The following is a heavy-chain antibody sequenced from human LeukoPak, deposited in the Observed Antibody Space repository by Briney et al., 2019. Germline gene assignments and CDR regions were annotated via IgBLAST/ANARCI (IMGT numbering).Heavy chain of an antibody. CDR2: IYYSGST. Sequence: SETLSLTCAVYGGSFSGYYWSWIRQPPGKGLEWIGYIYYSGSTNYNPSLKSRVTISVDTSKNQFSLKLNSVTPEDTAVYYCVRAGVIHPSTARAFDLWGQGTMVTISS. J-gene: IGHJ3*01. CDR3: VRAGVIHPSTARAFDL. V-gene: IGHV4-34*01. D-gene: IGHD2-21*01. CDR1: GGSFSGYY.